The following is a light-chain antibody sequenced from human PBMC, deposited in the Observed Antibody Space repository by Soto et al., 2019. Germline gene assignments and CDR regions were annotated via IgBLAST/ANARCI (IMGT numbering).Light chain of an antibody. CDR1: SSDIGHYDY. CDR3: CSLTTSHTYV. J-gene: IGLJ1*01. V-gene: IGLV2-14*03. CDR2: HVT. Sequence: QSALTQPTSVSGSPGQSITISCTGTSSDIGHYDYVSWYQQHPGKAPKLMIYHVTYRPSGVSNRYSGSKSGNSASLTISGLQADDEADYYCCSLTTSHTYVFGSGTKVTVL.